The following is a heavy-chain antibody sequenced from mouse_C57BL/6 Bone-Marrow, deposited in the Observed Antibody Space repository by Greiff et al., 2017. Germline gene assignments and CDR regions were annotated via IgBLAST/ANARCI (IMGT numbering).Heavy chain of an antibody. CDR2: IDPENGDT. CDR1: GFNIKDDY. D-gene: IGHD1-1*01. CDR3: NHYYGSSYGAY. Sequence: DVKLQESGAELVRPGASVKLSCTASGFNIKDDYMHWVKQRPEQGLEWIGWIDPENGDTEYASKFQGKATITADTSSNTAYLQLSSLTSEDTAVYYCNHYYGSSYGAYWGQGNLVTVSA. J-gene: IGHJ3*01. V-gene: IGHV14-4*01.